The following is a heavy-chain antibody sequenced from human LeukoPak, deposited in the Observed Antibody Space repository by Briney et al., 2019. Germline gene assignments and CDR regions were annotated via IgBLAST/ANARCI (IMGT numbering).Heavy chain of an antibody. J-gene: IGHJ6*02. V-gene: IGHV4-30-4*01. CDR2: IHYSGST. CDR1: GGSISSGDYY. Sequence: SETLSLTCTVSGGSISSGDYYWSWIRQPPGKGLEWIGYIHYSGSTYYSPSLKSRVTISVDTSKNQFSLKLSSVTAADTAVYYCARVRIYYYDSSGTWTGLPVGMDVWGQGTTVTVSS. CDR3: ARVRIYYYDSSGTWTGLPVGMDV. D-gene: IGHD3-22*01.